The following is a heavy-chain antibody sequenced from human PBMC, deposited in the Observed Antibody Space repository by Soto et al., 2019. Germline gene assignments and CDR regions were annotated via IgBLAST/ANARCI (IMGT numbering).Heavy chain of an antibody. CDR1: GYIFNSVG. V-gene: IGHV1-18*04. CDR2: VSTYSEHT. D-gene: IGHD1-20*01. CDR3: ARYLNWNNVLGFDS. J-gene: IGHJ4*02. Sequence: QLVQSGDEVKKPGASVKVSCRASGYIFNSVGISWLRQVPGQGLEWMGWVSTYSEHTKSVQKFQDRVTLTADTSTITVHMELRSLRAADTAVYYCARYLNWNNVLGFDSWGQGTLVTVSS.